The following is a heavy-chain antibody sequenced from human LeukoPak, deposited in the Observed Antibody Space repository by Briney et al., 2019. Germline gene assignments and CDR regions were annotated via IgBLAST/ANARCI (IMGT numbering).Heavy chain of an antibody. V-gene: IGHV1-2*02. D-gene: IGHD7-27*01. CDR3: ARDSTGDAFDY. Sequence: ASVKVSCKASGYTLTGYYMHWVRQAPGQGLEWMGWINPNSGGANYAQKFQGRVTMTRDTSISTAYMELTSLRSDDTAVYYCARDSTGDAFDYWGQGTLVTVSS. CDR2: INPNSGGA. J-gene: IGHJ4*02. CDR1: GYTLTGYY.